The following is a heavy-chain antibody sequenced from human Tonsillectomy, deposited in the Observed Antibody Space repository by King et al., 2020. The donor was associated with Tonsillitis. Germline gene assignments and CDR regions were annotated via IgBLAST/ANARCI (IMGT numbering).Heavy chain of an antibody. CDR3: ARHEPSPNLNWYFDL. Sequence: MQLQESGPGLVKPSETLSLTCTVSGDSISSSSYYWGWIRQPPGKGLEWIGSIYYSGSTYYNPSLKSRVIISVDTSKNQFSLKLSSLTASNTAVYYCARHEPSPNLNWYFDLWGRAPWSLSPQ. CDR1: GDSISSSSYY. CDR2: IYYSGST. V-gene: IGHV4-39*01. J-gene: IGHJ2*01. D-gene: IGHD1-14*01.